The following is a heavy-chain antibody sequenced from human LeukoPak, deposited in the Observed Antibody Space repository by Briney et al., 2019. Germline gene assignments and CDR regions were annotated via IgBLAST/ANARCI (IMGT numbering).Heavy chain of an antibody. CDR2: IYHSGST. Sequence: SETLSLTCAVSGYSISSAYYWGWIRQPPGKGLEWIGSIYHSGSTYYNPSLKSRVTISVDTSKNQFSLKLNSVTAADTGVYSCARLRGGGTSVDSWGRGTLVAASS. V-gene: IGHV4-38-2*01. D-gene: IGHD3-10*01. CDR3: ARLRGGGTSVDS. CDR1: GYSISSAYY. J-gene: IGHJ4*02.